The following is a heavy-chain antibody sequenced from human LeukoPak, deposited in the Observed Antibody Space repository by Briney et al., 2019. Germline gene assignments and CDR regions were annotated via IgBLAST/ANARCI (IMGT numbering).Heavy chain of an antibody. Sequence: GGSLRLSCAASGFTFSSYWMSWVRQAPGKGLEWVANIKQDGSEKYYVDSVKGRFTISRDNAKNSLYLQMNSLRAEDTAVYYCARAHEGLAYYDFWSGPGGFDYWGQGTLVTVSS. J-gene: IGHJ4*02. D-gene: IGHD3-3*01. CDR1: GFTFSSYW. CDR2: IKQDGSEK. V-gene: IGHV3-7*01. CDR3: ARAHEGLAYYDFWSGPGGFDY.